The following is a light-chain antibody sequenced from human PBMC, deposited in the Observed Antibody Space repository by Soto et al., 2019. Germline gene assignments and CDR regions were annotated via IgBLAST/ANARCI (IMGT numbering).Light chain of an antibody. CDR3: QQGHNWPFT. V-gene: IGKV3-15*01. J-gene: IGKJ2*01. CDR1: QSINSE. Sequence: EIVMTQSPATLSLSPGERAALSCRASQSINSELAWYQQKPGQPPRLLIYGASTRATGVTARFTGSESGSEFTLTISGLQSEDFAVYYCQQGHNWPFTFGQGTRLEI. CDR2: GAS.